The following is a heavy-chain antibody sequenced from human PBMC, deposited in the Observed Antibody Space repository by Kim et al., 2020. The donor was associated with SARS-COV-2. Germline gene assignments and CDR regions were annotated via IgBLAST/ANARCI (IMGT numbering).Heavy chain of an antibody. V-gene: IGHV4-59*01. D-gene: IGHD2-21*02. J-gene: IGHJ5*02. CDR3: AREYWVTVGWFEP. Sequence: CNPSLKSRVTISVDASKNQFSWKLSSVTAADTAVYYCAREYWVTVGWFEPWGQGTLVTVSS.